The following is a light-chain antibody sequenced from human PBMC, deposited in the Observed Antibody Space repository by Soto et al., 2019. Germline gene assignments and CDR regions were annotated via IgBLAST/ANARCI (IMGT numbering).Light chain of an antibody. J-gene: IGKJ1*01. V-gene: IGKV3-20*01. CDR3: QQYGSSHWT. Sequence: DIVLAQSPDTLSWSPGERATLSFRTSQSLSSNYLAWYQQRPGQAPRLLIYGASSRATGIPDRFSGSGSGTDVTLRISRLEPEDLAVYFCQQYGSSHWTLGHGSKVDLK. CDR2: GAS. CDR1: QSLSSNY.